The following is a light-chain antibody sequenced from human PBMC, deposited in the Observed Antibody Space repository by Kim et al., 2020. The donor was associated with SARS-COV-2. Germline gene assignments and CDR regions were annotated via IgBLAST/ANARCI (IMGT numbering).Light chain of an antibody. CDR2: GPS. CDR1: ESVRSNY. CDR3: QQYGSSPWT. J-gene: IGKJ1*01. Sequence: IVLTQSPGTLSLSPGERATLSCRASESVRSNYLAWFQQKPGQAPRLLIYGPSSRATGIPDRFSGGWSGTDFTLIISRLEPEDFAVYYCQQYGSSPWTFGQGTKVDIK. V-gene: IGKV3-20*01.